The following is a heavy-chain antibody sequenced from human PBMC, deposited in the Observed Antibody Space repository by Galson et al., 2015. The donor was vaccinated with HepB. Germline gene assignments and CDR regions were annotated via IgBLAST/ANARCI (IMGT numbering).Heavy chain of an antibody. CDR2: ISSSSSYI. CDR3: ARVRAAYYNWFDP. Sequence: SLRLSCAASGFTFSSYAMHWVRQAPGKGLEWVSSISSSSSYIYYADSVKGRFTISRDNAKNSLYLQMNSLRAEDTAVYYCARVRAAYYNWFDPWGQGALVTVSP. J-gene: IGHJ5*02. V-gene: IGHV3-21*01. CDR1: GFTFSSYA. D-gene: IGHD6-25*01.